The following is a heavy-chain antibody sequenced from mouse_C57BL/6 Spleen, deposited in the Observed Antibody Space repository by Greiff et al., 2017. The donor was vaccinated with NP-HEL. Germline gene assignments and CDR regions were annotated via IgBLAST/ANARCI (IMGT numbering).Heavy chain of an antibody. V-gene: IGHV5-6*01. CDR1: GFTFSSYG. J-gene: IGHJ2*01. CDR2: ISSGGSYT. CDR3: ARQSITTVVYFDY. Sequence: EVMLVESGGDLVKPGGSLKLSCAASGFTFSSYGMSWVRQTPDKRLEWVATISSGGSYTYYPDSVKGRFTISRDNAKNTLYLQMSSLKSEDTAMYYCARQSITTVVYFDYWGQGTTLTVSS. D-gene: IGHD1-1*01.